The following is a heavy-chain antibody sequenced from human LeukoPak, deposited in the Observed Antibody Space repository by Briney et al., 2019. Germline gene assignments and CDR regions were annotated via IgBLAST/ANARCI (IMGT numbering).Heavy chain of an antibody. CDR3: ARGDIVATIDGDY. D-gene: IGHD5-12*01. J-gene: IGHJ4*02. V-gene: IGHV1-2*02. CDR2: INPNSGST. CDR1: GYTFTGYY. Sequence: ASVKVSCKASGYTFTGYYMHWVRQAPGQGLEWMGWINPNSGSTNYAQKFQGRVTMTRDTSISTAYMELSRLRSDDTAVYYCARGDIVATIDGDYWGQGTLVTVSS.